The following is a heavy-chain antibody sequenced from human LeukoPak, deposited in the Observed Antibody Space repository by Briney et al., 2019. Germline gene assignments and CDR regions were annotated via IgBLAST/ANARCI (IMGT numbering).Heavy chain of an antibody. D-gene: IGHD6-13*01. CDR3: ARGYSSSWVFDY. V-gene: IGHV3-53*01. Sequence: PGGSLRLSCAACGFTVSSNYMSWVRQAPGKGLEWVSVIYSGGITYYADSVKGRFSISRDNSKNTLYLQMNSLRAEDTAVYYCARGYSSSWVFDYWGQGTLVTVSS. CDR1: GFTVSSNY. CDR2: IYSGGIT. J-gene: IGHJ4*02.